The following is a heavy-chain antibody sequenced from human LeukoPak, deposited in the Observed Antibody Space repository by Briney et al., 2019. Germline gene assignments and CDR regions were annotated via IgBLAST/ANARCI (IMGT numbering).Heavy chain of an antibody. CDR3: AREIDGGGWYFDY. J-gene: IGHJ4*02. CDR2: IIPIFDSA. Sequence: SVKVSCKSSGGNFRNYAITWVRQAPGHGLEWIGGIIPIFDSANYAQNFQGRVTLTADDSTSTAYMEPSSLGSEDTAVYYCAREIDGGGWYFDYWGQGTLVTVSS. CDR1: GGNFRNYA. V-gene: IGHV1-69*13. D-gene: IGHD5-24*01.